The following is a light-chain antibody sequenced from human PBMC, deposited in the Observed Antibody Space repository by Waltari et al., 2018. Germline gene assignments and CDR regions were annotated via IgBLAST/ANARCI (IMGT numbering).Light chain of an antibody. J-gene: IGKJ1*01. CDR2: KAS. CDR3: QHYKTSSRT. V-gene: IGKV1-5*03. CDR1: QSIDSW. Sequence: DIQMTQSPSTLSASVGDRVTITCRASQSIDSWLAWYQQRPGKVPKPLIYKASSLESGVPSRFSGSRSVTEFTLTISSLQPDDFATYYCQHYKTSSRTFGQGTKVESK.